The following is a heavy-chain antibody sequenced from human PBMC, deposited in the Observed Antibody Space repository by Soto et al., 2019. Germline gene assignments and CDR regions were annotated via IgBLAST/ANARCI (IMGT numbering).Heavy chain of an antibody. CDR3: ARDAGYQLPGAFDI. D-gene: IGHD5-18*01. Sequence: QVQLQESGPGLVKPSETLSLTCVVSGGPISTYYWSWIRQSPGKGLEWIGFISYIGTAEYNPSLKSPATISVETSKRQLSLRLTSVSAADTAVYYCARDAGYQLPGAFDIWGQGTMVAVSS. J-gene: IGHJ3*02. V-gene: IGHV4-59*01. CDR1: GGPISTYY. CDR2: ISYIGTA.